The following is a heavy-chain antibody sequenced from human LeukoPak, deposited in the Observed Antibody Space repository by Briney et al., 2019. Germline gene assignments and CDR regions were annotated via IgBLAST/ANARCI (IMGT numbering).Heavy chain of an antibody. J-gene: IGHJ3*02. CDR1: GFTFSSYW. CDR2: IKQDGSEK. CDR3: ARDIYGRDGYTPGAFDI. Sequence: GSLRLSCAASGFTFSSYWMSWVRQAPGKGLEWVANIKQDGSEKYYVDSVKGRFTISRDNAKNSLYLQMNSLRAEDTAVYYCARDIYGRDGYTPGAFDIWGQGTMVTVSS. V-gene: IGHV3-7*01. D-gene: IGHD5-24*01.